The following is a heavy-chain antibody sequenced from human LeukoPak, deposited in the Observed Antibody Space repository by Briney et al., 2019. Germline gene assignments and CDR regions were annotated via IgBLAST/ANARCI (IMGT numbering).Heavy chain of an antibody. CDR2: ISGSGGST. V-gene: IGHV3-23*01. CDR1: GFTFSSFA. D-gene: IGHD3-22*01. J-gene: IGHJ4*02. Sequence: GGSLRLSCTASGFTFSSFAMSWVRQAPGKGLEWVSVISGSGGSTYYADSVKGRFTISRDTSKNTLSLQMNSLRAEDTAVYYCAKVYYGNSDWGYFDNWGQGTLVTVSS. CDR3: AKVYYGNSDWGYFDN.